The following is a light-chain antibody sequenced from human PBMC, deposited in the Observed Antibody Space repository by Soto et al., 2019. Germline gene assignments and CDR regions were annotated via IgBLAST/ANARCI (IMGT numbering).Light chain of an antibody. CDR3: SSYTRSSTLYVV. J-gene: IGLJ2*01. V-gene: IGLV2-14*01. CDR2: DVS. CDR1: SSDIGDYNY. Sequence: QSVLTQPASVSGSPGQSITISCTGTSSDIGDYNYVSWYQQHPGKAPQLMIYDVSNRPSGVSNRFSGSKSGNTASLTISGLQYEDEADYYCSSYTRSSTLYVVFGGGTKVTVL.